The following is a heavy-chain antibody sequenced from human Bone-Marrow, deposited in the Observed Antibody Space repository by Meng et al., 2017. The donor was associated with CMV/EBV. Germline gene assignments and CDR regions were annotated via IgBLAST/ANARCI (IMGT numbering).Heavy chain of an antibody. CDR2: ISSSSSYI. J-gene: IGHJ4*02. D-gene: IGHD2-8*01. Sequence: GESLKISCAASGFTFSSYSMNWVRQAPGKGLEWVSSISSSSSYIYYADSVKGRFTISRDNAKNSLYLQMNSLRAEDTAVYYCGTLDDCTNGVCDYWGQGTLVTVSS. CDR3: GTLDDCTNGVCDY. CDR1: GFTFSSYS. V-gene: IGHV3-21*01.